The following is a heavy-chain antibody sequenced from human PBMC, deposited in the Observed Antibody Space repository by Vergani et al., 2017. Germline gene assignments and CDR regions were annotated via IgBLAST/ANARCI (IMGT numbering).Heavy chain of an antibody. Sequence: EVQLVQSGAEVKTPGESLKISCKRSGYSFTSYWIGWARQMPGKGLEWMGIIYPGDSDTRYSPSFQGQVTISADKSIRTAYLQWSSLKASDTAMYYCARLGSAGSGFYGMDVWGQGTTVTVSS. CDR1: GYSFTSYW. V-gene: IGHV5-51*03. CDR3: ARLGSAGSGFYGMDV. J-gene: IGHJ6*02. CDR2: IYPGDSDT. D-gene: IGHD2-15*01.